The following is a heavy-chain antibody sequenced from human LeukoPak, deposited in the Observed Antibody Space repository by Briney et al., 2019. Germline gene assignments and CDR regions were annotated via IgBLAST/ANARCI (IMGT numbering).Heavy chain of an antibody. J-gene: IGHJ6*02. CDR2: ISYDGSNK. Sequence: GESLRLSCAASGFTFSSYAMHGVRQAPGKGLEWVAVISYDGSNKYYADSVKGRFTISRDNSKNTLYLQMNSLRAEDTAVYYCARSEGGYQLFPGHGTDVWGQGTTVTVSS. CDR1: GFTFSSYA. V-gene: IGHV3-30-3*01. D-gene: IGHD2-2*01. CDR3: ARSEGGYQLFPGHGTDV.